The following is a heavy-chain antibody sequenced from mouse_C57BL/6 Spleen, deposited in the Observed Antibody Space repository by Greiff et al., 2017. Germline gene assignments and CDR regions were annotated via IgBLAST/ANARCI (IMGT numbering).Heavy chain of an antibody. Sequence: EVKLQESGGDLVKPGGSLKLSCAASGFTFSSYGMSWVRQTPDKRLEWVATISSGGSYTYYPDSGKGRFTISRDNAKNTLYLQMSSLKSEDTAMYYCASDYDYAMDYWGQGTSVTVSS. CDR3: ASDYDYAMDY. V-gene: IGHV5-6*01. D-gene: IGHD1-1*01. J-gene: IGHJ4*01. CDR1: GFTFSSYG. CDR2: ISSGGSYT.